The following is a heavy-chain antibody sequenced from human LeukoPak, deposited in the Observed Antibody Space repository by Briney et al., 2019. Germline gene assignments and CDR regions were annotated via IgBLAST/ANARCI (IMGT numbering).Heavy chain of an antibody. V-gene: IGHV4-39*01. CDR3: ARLAVAGPADC. CDR1: GGSISSDSYY. CDR2: IYYSGST. D-gene: IGHD6-19*01. Sequence: SETLSLTCTVSGGSISSDSYYWGWIRQPPGKGLEWIGSIYYSGSTYYIPSLKSRVTIFADTSKNQFSLKVRSVSAADTAVYYCARLAVAGPADCWGPGTLVTVSS. J-gene: IGHJ4*02.